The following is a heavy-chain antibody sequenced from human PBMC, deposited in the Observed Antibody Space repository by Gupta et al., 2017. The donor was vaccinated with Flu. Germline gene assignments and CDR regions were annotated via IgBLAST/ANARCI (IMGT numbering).Heavy chain of an antibody. Sequence: IRHYYWSWIRQSPGKGLEWIGFVKFSGRTDYNPSLKSRVTISLDRSKSLFTLKMTSVTAADTAFYFCAGGGYCSSDNCHELLFDYWGQGTL. D-gene: IGHD2-2*01. J-gene: IGHJ4*02. CDR2: VKFSGRT. CDR1: IRHYY. V-gene: IGHV4-59*08. CDR3: AGGGYCSSDNCHELLFDY.